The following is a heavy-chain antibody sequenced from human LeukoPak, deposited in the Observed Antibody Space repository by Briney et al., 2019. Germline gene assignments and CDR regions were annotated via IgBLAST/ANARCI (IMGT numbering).Heavy chain of an antibody. Sequence: PGGSLRLSCAASGFTFSSYGVLWVRRAPGKGLERVAVIWYDGSNKYYADSAKGRFTISRDNSKNTLYLQMNSLRAEDTAVYYCAKDWQGNYYDSSGYYPIFDYWGQGTLVTVSS. CDR2: IWYDGSNK. J-gene: IGHJ4*02. D-gene: IGHD3-22*01. CDR3: AKDWQGNYYDSSGYYPIFDY. CDR1: GFTFSSYG. V-gene: IGHV3-33*06.